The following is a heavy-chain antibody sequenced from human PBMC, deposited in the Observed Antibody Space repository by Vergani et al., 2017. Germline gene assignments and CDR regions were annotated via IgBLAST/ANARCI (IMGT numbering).Heavy chain of an antibody. CDR2: IYSTGST. D-gene: IGHD3-16*01. J-gene: IGHJ5*02. V-gene: IGHV4-59*13. CDR1: GGSFNTYY. Sequence: QVQLEESGPGLVKPSETLSLTCTVSGGSFNTYYWSWIRQSPGKGLEWIGYIYSTGSTNYNPSLNSRVTMSVDTSKNQFSLKLRSVTAADTAVYYCASDSGGYVWGSYEAWFDPWGQGTLVTVSS. CDR3: ASDSGGYVWGSYEAWFDP.